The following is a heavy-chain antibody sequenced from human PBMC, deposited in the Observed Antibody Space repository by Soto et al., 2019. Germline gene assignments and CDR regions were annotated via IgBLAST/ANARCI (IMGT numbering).Heavy chain of an antibody. CDR2: ISDDGNNK. D-gene: IGHD3-16*01. CDR3: AKDGNHFGTYFDS. V-gene: IGHV3-30*18. J-gene: IGHJ4*02. CDR1: GFTFSTYG. Sequence: SLRLSCAASGFTFSTYGMHWVRQVPGKGLEWVAVISDDGNNKYYADSVKGRLTISRDNSKNTLYLQMNSLRPEDTAVYYCAKDGNHFGTYFDSWGQGTLVTVSS.